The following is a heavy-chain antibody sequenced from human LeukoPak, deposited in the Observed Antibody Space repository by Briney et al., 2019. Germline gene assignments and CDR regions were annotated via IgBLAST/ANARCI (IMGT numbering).Heavy chain of an antibody. D-gene: IGHD4-17*01. CDR3: AKDPSGDYNPAFSDY. V-gene: IGHV3-74*01. CDR1: GFTFSSYW. Sequence: PGGSLRLSCAASGFTFSSYWMHWVRQAPGKGLVWVSRINSDGSSTSYADSVKGRFTISRDNAKNTLYLQMNSLRAEDTAVYYCAKDPSGDYNPAFSDYWGQGTLVTVSS. CDR2: INSDGSST. J-gene: IGHJ4*02.